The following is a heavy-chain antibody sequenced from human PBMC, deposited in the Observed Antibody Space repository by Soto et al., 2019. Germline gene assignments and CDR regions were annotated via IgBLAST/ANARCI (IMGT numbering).Heavy chain of an antibody. CDR3: AREAPGYFGAFDI. V-gene: IGHV3-33*01. Sequence: GGSLRLSCAASGFTFSSYGMHWVRQAPDKGLEWVAVIWYDGSNKFYADSVKGRFTISRDNSKNTLYLQMNSLRAEDTAVYYCAREAPGYFGAFDIWGQGTMVTVSS. J-gene: IGHJ3*02. CDR1: GFTFSSYG. CDR2: IWYDGSNK. D-gene: IGHD3-9*01.